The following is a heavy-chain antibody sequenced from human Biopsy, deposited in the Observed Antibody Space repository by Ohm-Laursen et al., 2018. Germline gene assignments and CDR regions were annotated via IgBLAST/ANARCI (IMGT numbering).Heavy chain of an antibody. D-gene: IGHD5-12*01. Sequence: SQTLSLTCTVSGGSISSGGSYWSWIRQRPGKGLEWIGNIFYSANTYYNPSLKSRVTISVDTSKNQFSLKLSSVTAADTAVYYCARLGSGDYFPTFFDFWGQGALVTASS. V-gene: IGHV4-31*03. CDR2: IFYSANT. CDR1: GGSISSGGSY. J-gene: IGHJ4*02. CDR3: ARLGSGDYFPTFFDF.